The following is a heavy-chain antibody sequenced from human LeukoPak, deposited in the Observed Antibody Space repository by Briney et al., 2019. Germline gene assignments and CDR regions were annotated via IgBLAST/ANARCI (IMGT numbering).Heavy chain of an antibody. CDR1: GGSISSGSYY. V-gene: IGHV4-61*02. D-gene: IGHD3-16*01. J-gene: IGHJ6*03. CDR2: IYTSGST. CDR3: ARXLGDXVXMVXXXXDV. Sequence: PSETLSLTCTVSGGSISSGSYYWSWIRQPAGKGLEWIGRIYTSGSTNYNPSLKSRVTISVDTSKNQFSLKLSSVTAADTAVYYCARXLGDXVXMVXXXXDVXGKGTT.